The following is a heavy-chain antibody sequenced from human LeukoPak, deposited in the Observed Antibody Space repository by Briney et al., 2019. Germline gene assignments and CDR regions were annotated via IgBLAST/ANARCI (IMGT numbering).Heavy chain of an antibody. D-gene: IGHD2-15*01. Sequence: GGSLGLSCVASGFTFSNSAMSWVPQAPGKGLEWVSAITDRGDYTYYVDSVKGRFTISRDNSKDTRYVQIDSLRAEDTALYYCAKGGLRSCSVRACYPLDSWGPGTLVTVPS. CDR3: AKGGLRSCSVRACYPLDS. CDR2: ITDRGDYT. J-gene: IGHJ4*02. CDR1: GFTFSNSA. V-gene: IGHV3-23*01.